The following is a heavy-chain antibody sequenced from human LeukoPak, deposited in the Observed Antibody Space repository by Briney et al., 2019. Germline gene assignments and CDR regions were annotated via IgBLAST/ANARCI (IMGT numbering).Heavy chain of an antibody. CDR2: NNPNSGGT. Sequence: GASVKVSCKASGYTFTGKFTHWVRQAPGQGLGWMGWNNPNSGGTNYAQKFQGRVTMTRDTSISTAYMELSRLRSDDTAVYYCARDFDIVATVDYWGQGTLVTVSS. D-gene: IGHD5-12*01. CDR3: ARDFDIVATVDY. CDR1: GYTFTGKF. J-gene: IGHJ4*02. V-gene: IGHV1-2*02.